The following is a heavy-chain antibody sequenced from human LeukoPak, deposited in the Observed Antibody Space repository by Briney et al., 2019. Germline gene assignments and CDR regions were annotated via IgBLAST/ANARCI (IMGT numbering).Heavy chain of an antibody. J-gene: IGHJ4*02. CDR2: IYYSGST. CDR1: GGSISSYY. D-gene: IGHD5-24*01. V-gene: IGHV4-59*08. Sequence: SETLSLTCTVSGGSISSYYWSWIRQPPGKGLEWIGYIYYSGSTNYNPSLKSRVTISVDTSKNQFSLKLSSVTAADTAVYYCARHRQRWLQSSYFDYWGQGTLVTVSS. CDR3: ARHRQRWLQSSYFDY.